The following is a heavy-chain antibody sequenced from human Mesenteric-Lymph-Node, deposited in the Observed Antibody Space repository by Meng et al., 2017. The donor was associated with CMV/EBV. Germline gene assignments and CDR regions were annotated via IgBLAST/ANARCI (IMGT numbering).Heavy chain of an antibody. CDR3: ARAWQLVYPLDY. D-gene: IGHD6-6*01. Sequence: ASVKVSCKASGYTFTNYGFSWVRQAPGQGLEWMGWISSYNGKTDYAQKFQGRVTMTTDTSTSTAYMELRSLRSDDTAVYYCARAWQLVYPLDYWGQGTLVTVSS. CDR2: ISSYNGKT. V-gene: IGHV1-18*01. CDR1: GYTFTNYG. J-gene: IGHJ4*02.